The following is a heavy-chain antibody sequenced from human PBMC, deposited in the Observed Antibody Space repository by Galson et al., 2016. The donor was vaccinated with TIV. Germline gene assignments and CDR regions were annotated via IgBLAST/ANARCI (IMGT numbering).Heavy chain of an antibody. CDR3: ASLRYGNYYRVDV. V-gene: IGHV7-4-1*02. Sequence: SVKVSCKASGYTFSIYGMNWVRQAPGQGLEWMGWINTATGDPTYAQGFTGRFVFSSDTSVSTTYLQISSLKAEDTAVYYCASLRYGNYYRVDVWGQGTTVTVSS. CDR2: INTATGDP. CDR1: GYTFSIYG. D-gene: IGHD3-9*01. J-gene: IGHJ6*02.